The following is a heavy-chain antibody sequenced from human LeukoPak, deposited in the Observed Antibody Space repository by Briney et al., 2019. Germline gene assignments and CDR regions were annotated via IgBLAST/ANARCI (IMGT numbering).Heavy chain of an antibody. Sequence: PGGSLRLSCAASGFTFSSYAMSWVRQAPGQGLEGVSAISGSGGSTYYADSVKGRFTISRDNSKNTLYLQMNSLRAEDTAVYYCAKGLGSYYDILTGYLSDAFDIWGQGTMVTVSS. CDR1: GFTFSSYA. J-gene: IGHJ3*02. V-gene: IGHV3-23*01. CDR2: ISGSGGST. D-gene: IGHD3-9*01. CDR3: AKGLGSYYDILTGYLSDAFDI.